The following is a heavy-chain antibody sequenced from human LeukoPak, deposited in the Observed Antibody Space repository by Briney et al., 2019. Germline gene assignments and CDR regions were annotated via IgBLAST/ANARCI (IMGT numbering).Heavy chain of an antibody. CDR2: IYPDDSNT. CDR1: GYNFPIYW. D-gene: IGHD6-13*01. V-gene: IGHV5-51*01. Sequence: GESLKISCQGSGYNFPIYWIGWVRQMPGQGLEWMGIIYPDDSNTIYGPSFQGQITISADKSINTAYLEWSSLKASDTAIYYCARQGAAGKYYYYYMDVWGKGTTVTVSS. CDR3: ARQGAAGKYYYYYMDV. J-gene: IGHJ6*03.